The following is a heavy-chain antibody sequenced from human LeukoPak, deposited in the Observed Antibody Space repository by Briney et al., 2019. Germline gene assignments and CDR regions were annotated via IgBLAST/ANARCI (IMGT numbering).Heavy chain of an antibody. CDR2: IGTAGNT. D-gene: IGHD6-19*01. V-gene: IGHV3-13*01. J-gene: IGHJ4*02. CDR3: ARSKSYSSGWTDFDC. CDR1: GFTFSSHD. Sequence: GGSLRLCCAASGFTFSSHDMHWVRQPTGKGLEWVSVIGTAGNTYYTDSVKGRFTISRENAKNSLYLQMDNLRAEDTAVYYCARSKSYSSGWTDFDCWGQGTLVTVSS.